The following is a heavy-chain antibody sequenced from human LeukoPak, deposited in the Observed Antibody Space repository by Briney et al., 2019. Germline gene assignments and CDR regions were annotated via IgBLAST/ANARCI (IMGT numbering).Heavy chain of an antibody. Sequence: TGGSLRLSCAASGFTFSAYSMNCIRQAPGKGLEWISYISGGGRSIFSADSVRGRFTISRDNANNPLFLQMNSLRAEDTAVYYCARGRYYDTSAYNYFDPWGQGTLVTVSS. J-gene: IGHJ5*02. CDR2: ISGGGRSI. V-gene: IGHV3-48*01. CDR1: GFTFSAYS. CDR3: ARGRYYDTSAYNYFDP. D-gene: IGHD3-22*01.